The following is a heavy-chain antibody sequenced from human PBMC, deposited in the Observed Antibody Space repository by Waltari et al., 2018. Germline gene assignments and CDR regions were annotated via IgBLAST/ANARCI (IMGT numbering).Heavy chain of an antibody. Sequence: QVQLQESGPGLVKPSETLSLSCTVSGGSINSYYWSWIRPPPGKGLEWIGYIYYSGSTNYNPSLQSRVTMAVDTSKNQFSLRLTSVTAADTAVYYCARGGQLRGGFAYWGQGILVTVSS. CDR2: IYYSGST. CDR3: ARGGQLRGGFAY. J-gene: IGHJ4*02. V-gene: IGHV4-59*01. D-gene: IGHD2-2*01. CDR1: GGSINSYY.